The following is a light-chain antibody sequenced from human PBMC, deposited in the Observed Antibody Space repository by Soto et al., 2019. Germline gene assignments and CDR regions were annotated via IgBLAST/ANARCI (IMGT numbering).Light chain of an antibody. J-gene: IGKJ1*01. CDR1: QSISSW. CDR2: KAS. V-gene: IGKV1-5*03. CDR3: QQYNTYPRT. Sequence: DLQMTQSPSTLSASVGDRVTITCRASQSISSWLAWYQQKPGKAPKLLIFKASTLEGGVPSRFSGCVSGTEFTLTVSSLQPDDFATYYYQQYNTYPRTFGQGTKVEIK.